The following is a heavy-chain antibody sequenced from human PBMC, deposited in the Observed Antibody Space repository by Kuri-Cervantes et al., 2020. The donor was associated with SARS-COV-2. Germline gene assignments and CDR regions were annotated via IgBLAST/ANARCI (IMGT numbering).Heavy chain of an antibody. CDR1: GXTFSSXS. V-gene: IGHV3-21*01. J-gene: IGHJ6*02. Sequence: GGSLRLSCAXSGXTFSSXSMNWVRQAPGKGLEWVSSISSXSSYXYYADSVKXRFTISRDNAKXSLYLQMNSLRAEDTAVYYCXRTTGDPTYXXYGMDVWGQGTTVTVSS. D-gene: IGHD7-27*01. CDR2: ISSXSSYX. CDR3: XRTTGDPTYXXYGMDV.